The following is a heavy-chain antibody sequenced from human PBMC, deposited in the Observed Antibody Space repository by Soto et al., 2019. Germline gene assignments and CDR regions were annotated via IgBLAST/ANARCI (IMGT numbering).Heavy chain of an antibody. Sequence: SETLSLTCSISGGSINGNNYSWGWIRQAPGRGLEWIGNTYSSGGAYYDPSFKSRASISVDTSKSQVFLKLTSVTAADTAIYYCARTRGSAVYFYFYGLDVWGLGTTVTVSS. CDR3: ARTRGSAVYFYFYGLDV. D-gene: IGHD3-10*01. J-gene: IGHJ6*02. CDR2: TYSSGGA. V-gene: IGHV4-39*07. CDR1: GGSINGNNYS.